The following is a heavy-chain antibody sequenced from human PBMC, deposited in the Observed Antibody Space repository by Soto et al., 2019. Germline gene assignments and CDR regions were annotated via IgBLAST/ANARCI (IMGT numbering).Heavy chain of an antibody. CDR3: ARVSHGTKWTLDS. CDR2: INPKSGDT. V-gene: IGHV1-2*02. CDR1: GYTFTAYH. J-gene: IGHJ5*01. D-gene: IGHD1-26*01. Sequence: QVQLLQSGAEVRKPGAALRVSCKASGYTFTAYHIHWVRQAPGQGLEWMAWINPKSGDTLYAQNFQGRVTLTRDTSLNTVDMEMRRLTSADTAVYFCARVSHGTKWTLDSWGQGTLVTVTS.